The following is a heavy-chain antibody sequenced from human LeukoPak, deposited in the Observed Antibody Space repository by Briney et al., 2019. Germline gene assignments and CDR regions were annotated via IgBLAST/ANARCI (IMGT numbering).Heavy chain of an antibody. CDR2: ISSSSSYI. CDR3: ARDRGQLVIPFFFDY. J-gene: IGHJ4*02. D-gene: IGHD3-9*01. Sequence: GGSLRLSCAASGFPFDDYAMHWVRQAPGKGLEWVSSISSSSSYIYYADSVKGRFTISRDNAKNSLYLQMSSLRDEDTAVYYCARDRGQLVIPFFFDYWGQGILVTVSS. CDR1: GFPFDDYA. V-gene: IGHV3-21*01.